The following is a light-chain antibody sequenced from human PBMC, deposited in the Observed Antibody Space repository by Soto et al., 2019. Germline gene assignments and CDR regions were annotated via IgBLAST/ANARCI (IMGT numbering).Light chain of an antibody. CDR3: SSYAGTTNLV. V-gene: IGLV2-8*01. CDR1: GSEVGGYDY. J-gene: IGLJ3*02. Sequence: QSALTQPPSASGSPGQSVTISCTGTGSEVGGYDYVSWYQLHPGGAPKLIIYEVIRRPSGVPDRFSGSKSGNTASLTVSGLQADDEADYFCSSYAGTTNLVFGGGTKLTVL. CDR2: EVI.